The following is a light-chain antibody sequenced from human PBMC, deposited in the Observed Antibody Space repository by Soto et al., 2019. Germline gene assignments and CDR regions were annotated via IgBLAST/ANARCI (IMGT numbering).Light chain of an antibody. CDR3: SSYTSSSTLVV. V-gene: IGLV2-14*01. CDR1: SSDVGGYNY. CDR2: DVS. J-gene: IGLJ2*01. Sequence: QSALTQPASVSGSPGQSITISCTGTSSDVGGYNYVSWYQPHPGKAPKLMIYDVSNRPSGAYNRFSGSKSGNTASLTISGLQAEDEADYYCSSYTSSSTLVVFGGGTKVTVL.